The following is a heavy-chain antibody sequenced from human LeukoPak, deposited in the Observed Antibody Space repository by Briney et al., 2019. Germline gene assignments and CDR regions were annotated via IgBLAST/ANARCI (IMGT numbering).Heavy chain of an antibody. V-gene: IGHV3-23*01. Sequence: GGSLRLSCAASGFTFSNYAMSWVRQAPGKGLEWVSGISDGGVSAYHADSVMGRFTVSRDNSKNTLFLQMNSLRAEDTAVYYCAKKMGTIRGFDYWGQGTLVTVSS. D-gene: IGHD5-24*01. J-gene: IGHJ4*02. CDR3: AKKMGTIRGFDY. CDR1: GFTFSNYA. CDR2: ISDGGVSA.